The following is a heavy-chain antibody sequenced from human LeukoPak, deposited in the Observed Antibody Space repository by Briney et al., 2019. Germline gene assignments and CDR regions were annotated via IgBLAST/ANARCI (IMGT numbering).Heavy chain of an antibody. V-gene: IGHV4-59*08. Sequence: PSETLSLTCTVSGGSISSYYWSWIRQPPGKGLEWIGYIYYSGSTNYNPSLKSRVTISVDTSKNQFSLKLSSVTAADTAVYYCARHNDYYVVGGMDVWGQGTTVTVSS. J-gene: IGHJ6*02. CDR2: IYYSGST. CDR1: GGSISSYY. CDR3: ARHNDYYVVGGMDV. D-gene: IGHD3-10*02.